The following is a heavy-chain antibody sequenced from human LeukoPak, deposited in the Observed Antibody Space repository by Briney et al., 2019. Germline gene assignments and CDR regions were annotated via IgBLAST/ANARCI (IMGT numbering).Heavy chain of an antibody. CDR3: ARERTAYYYYYMDV. CDR1: GFTFSDYY. V-gene: IGHV3-11*01. J-gene: IGHJ6*03. Sequence: PGGSLRLSCAASGFTFSDYYMSWIRQAPGKGLEWVSYISSSGSTIYYAGSVKDRFTISRDNAKNSLYLQMNSLRAEDTAVYYCARERTAYYYYYMDVWGKGTTVTVSS. CDR2: ISSSGSTI.